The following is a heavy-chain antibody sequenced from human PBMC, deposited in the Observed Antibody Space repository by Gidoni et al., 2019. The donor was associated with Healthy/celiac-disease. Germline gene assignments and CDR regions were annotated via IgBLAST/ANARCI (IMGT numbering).Heavy chain of an antibody. J-gene: IGHJ6*02. V-gene: IGHV3-30*04. D-gene: IGHD3-9*01. CDR3: ARDNDILTGYYPAGGMDV. Sequence: QVQLVESGGGVVQPGRSLRLSCAASGFTFSSYAMHWVRQAPGKGLEWVAVISYDGSNKYYADSVKGRFTISRDNSKNTLYLQMNSLRAEDTAVYYCARDNDILTGYYPAGGMDVWGQGTTVTVSS. CDR2: ISYDGSNK. CDR1: GFTFSSYA.